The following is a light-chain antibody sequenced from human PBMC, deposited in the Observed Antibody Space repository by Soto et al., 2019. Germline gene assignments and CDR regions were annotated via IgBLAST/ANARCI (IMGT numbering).Light chain of an antibody. J-gene: IGKJ1*01. CDR1: PSISSW. CDR2: DAS. Sequence: DIQMTPSPSTLSASVGDRVTIACRASPSISSWLAWYQQKPGKAPKLLIYDASSLESGVPSRFSGSGSGTDFTLTISSLQPEDFATYYCQQANSFPPTFGQGTKVDIK. CDR3: QQANSFPPT. V-gene: IGKV1-5*01.